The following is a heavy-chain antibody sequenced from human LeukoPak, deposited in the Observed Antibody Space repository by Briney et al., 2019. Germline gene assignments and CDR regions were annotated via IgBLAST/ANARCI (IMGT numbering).Heavy chain of an antibody. CDR2: IYPGDSDT. CDR1: GYSFTSYW. J-gene: IGHJ4*02. V-gene: IGHV5-51*01. Sequence: NHGESLKISCKGSGYSFTSYWIGWVRQMPGKGLEWMGIIYPGDSDTRYSPSFQGQVTISADKSISTAYLQWSSLKASDTAMYYCARSHYDSSDTGDYWGQGTLVTVSS. CDR3: ARSHYDSSDTGDY. D-gene: IGHD3-22*01.